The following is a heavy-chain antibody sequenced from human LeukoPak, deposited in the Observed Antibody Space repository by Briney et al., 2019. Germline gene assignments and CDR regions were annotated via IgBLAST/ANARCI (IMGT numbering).Heavy chain of an antibody. Sequence: ASVKVSCKDSGYTFTSYGISWVRQAPGQGVEWRGGISAYNGNTNYAQKLQGRVTMTTDTSTGTAYMELRSLRSDDTGVYYCARDEIASHDWFDLWGQGTLVTVSS. CDR2: ISAYNGNT. CDR1: GYTFTSYG. V-gene: IGHV1-18*01. D-gene: IGHD2-21*01. J-gene: IGHJ5*02. CDR3: ARDEIASHDWFDL.